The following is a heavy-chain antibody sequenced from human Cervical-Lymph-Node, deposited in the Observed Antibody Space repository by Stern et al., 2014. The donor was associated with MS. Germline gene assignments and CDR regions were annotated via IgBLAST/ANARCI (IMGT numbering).Heavy chain of an antibody. CDR1: GYSFSNYD. D-gene: IGHD3-3*01. CDR2: MNPNSGYT. J-gene: IGHJ4*02. V-gene: IGHV1-8*01. CDR3: VCGLGY. Sequence: VQLVQSGAEVKKPGASVKVSCRTSGYSFSNYDISWVRQAAGQGLEWMGWMNPNSGYTGCAQSFEGRVTMTRNTSISTAYMELSMLTSEDTAVYYCVCGLGYWGQGTLVTVSS.